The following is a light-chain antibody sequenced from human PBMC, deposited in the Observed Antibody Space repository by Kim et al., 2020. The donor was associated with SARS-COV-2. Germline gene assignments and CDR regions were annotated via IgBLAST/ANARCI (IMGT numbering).Light chain of an antibody. Sequence: PGERATLSCRASQSVSSNYLAWYQQKPGQAPRLLIYGASSRATGIPDRFSGSGSGTDFTLTISRLEPDDFAVYYCQQYGSSPRTFGQGTKV. CDR1: QSVSSNY. CDR3: QQYGSSPRT. CDR2: GAS. V-gene: IGKV3-20*01. J-gene: IGKJ1*01.